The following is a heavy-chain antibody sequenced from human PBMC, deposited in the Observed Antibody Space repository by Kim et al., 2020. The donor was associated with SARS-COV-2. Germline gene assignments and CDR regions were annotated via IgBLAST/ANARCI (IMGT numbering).Heavy chain of an antibody. CDR3: ARPYGDAFDY. V-gene: IGHV1-18*01. Sequence: GKTKYSQQLQGRGTMTAHTSTTTAYMELRGLRSDDTAVYYCARPYGDAFDYWGQGTLVTVSS. CDR2: GKT. D-gene: IGHD4-17*01. J-gene: IGHJ4*02.